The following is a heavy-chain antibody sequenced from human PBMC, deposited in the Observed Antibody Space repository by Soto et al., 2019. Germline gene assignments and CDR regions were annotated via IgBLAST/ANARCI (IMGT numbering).Heavy chain of an antibody. Sequence: QVQLVQSGAEVKKPGASVKVSCKASGYTFTSYGISWVRQAPGQGLEWMGWISAYNGNTNYAQKLQGRVTMTTDTSKSTAYMELRSLRSDDTAVYYCARDRGSGSRYYYYGMDVWGQGTTVTVSS. J-gene: IGHJ6*02. CDR3: ARDRGSGSRYYYYGMDV. CDR2: ISAYNGNT. D-gene: IGHD3-10*01. CDR1: GYTFTSYG. V-gene: IGHV1-18*01.